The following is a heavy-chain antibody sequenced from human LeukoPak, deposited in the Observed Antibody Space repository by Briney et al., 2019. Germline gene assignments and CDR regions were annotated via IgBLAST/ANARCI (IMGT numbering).Heavy chain of an antibody. D-gene: IGHD4-17*01. V-gene: IGHV3-23*01. CDR3: AKGPSHYGDYYFDS. Sequence: GGSLRLSCAASGFAFSNCAMSWVRQAPGKGLGWVSAISGSGGSTHYADSVEGRFTISRDNSKNTLYLQMNSLRAEDTAVYYCAKGPSHYGDYYFDSWGQGTLVTVSS. J-gene: IGHJ4*02. CDR2: ISGSGGST. CDR1: GFAFSNCA.